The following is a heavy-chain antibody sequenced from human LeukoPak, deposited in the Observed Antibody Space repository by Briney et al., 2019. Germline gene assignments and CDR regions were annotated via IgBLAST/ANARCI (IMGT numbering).Heavy chain of an antibody. D-gene: IGHD3-9*01. Sequence: SETLSLTCTVSGGSISSYYWSWIRQPAGKGLEWIGRIYTSGSTTYNPSLKSRVTISVDKSKNQFSLKLRSVTAADTAVYYCARDSPGEVLRYGSSLFYFDYWGQGTLVTVSS. CDR2: IYTSGST. V-gene: IGHV4-4*07. J-gene: IGHJ4*02. CDR1: GGSISSYY. CDR3: ARDSPGEVLRYGSSLFYFDY.